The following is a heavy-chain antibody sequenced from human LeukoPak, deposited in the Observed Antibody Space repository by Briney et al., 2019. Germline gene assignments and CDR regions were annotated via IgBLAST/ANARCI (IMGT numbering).Heavy chain of an antibody. CDR1: GFTFTKYW. CDR3: AKGHGWEASYYYYYMDV. CDR2: IKEDGSEK. V-gene: IGHV3-7*01. D-gene: IGHD1-26*01. Sequence: GGSLRLSCAASGFTFTKYWMTWVRQAPGKGLEWVANIKEDGSEKYYVDSVKGRFTISRDNAKNSLFLQMNSLRAEDTAVYYCAKGHGWEASYYYYYMDVWGKGTTVTISS. J-gene: IGHJ6*03.